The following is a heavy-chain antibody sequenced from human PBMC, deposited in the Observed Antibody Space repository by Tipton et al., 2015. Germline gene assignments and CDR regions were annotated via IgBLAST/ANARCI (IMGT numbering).Heavy chain of an antibody. Sequence: TLSLTCTVSGGSISSGKYYWSWIRQHPGKGLEWIGYIYYSGNAYYNPSLKSRVTISVDTSKSQFSLKLTSVTAADTAVYYCARVKVATMLYYFDYWGQGPLVTVSS. CDR1: GGSISSGKYY. D-gene: IGHD5-24*01. J-gene: IGHJ4*02. CDR2: IYYSGNA. CDR3: ARVKVATMLYYFDY. V-gene: IGHV4-31*03.